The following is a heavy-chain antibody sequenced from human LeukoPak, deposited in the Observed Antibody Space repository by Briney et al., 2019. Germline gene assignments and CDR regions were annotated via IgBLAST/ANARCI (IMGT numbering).Heavy chain of an antibody. V-gene: IGHV3-48*01. Sequence: QPGGSLRLSCAASGFTFSRYSMNWVRQAPGKGLEWVSYISISSSTIYYADSVKGRFTISRDNAKDSVHLQMNSLRAEDTAVYYCARDPQEYYDSSGAFDIWGQGTMVTVSS. CDR2: ISISSSTI. CDR3: ARDPQEYYDSSGAFDI. CDR1: GFTFSRYS. J-gene: IGHJ3*02. D-gene: IGHD3-22*01.